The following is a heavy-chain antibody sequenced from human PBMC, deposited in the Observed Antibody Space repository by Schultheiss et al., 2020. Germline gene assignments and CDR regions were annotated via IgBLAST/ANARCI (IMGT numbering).Heavy chain of an antibody. CDR1: GFTFSSYG. Sequence: GSLRLSCAASGFTFSSYGMSWVRQAPGKGLEWVSGINWNGGSTGYADSVKGRFTISRDNSKNTLYLQMNSLRAEDTAVYYCAKDQNYDILTGYLYYYGMDVWGQGTTVTVSS. J-gene: IGHJ6*02. CDR3: AKDQNYDILTGYLYYYGMDV. V-gene: IGHV3-23*01. CDR2: INWNGGST. D-gene: IGHD3-9*01.